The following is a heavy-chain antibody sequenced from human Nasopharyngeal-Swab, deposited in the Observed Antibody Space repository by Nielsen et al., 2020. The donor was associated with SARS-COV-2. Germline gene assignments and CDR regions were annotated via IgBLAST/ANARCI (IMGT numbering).Heavy chain of an antibody. CDR1: GGSFSGYY. CDR2: INHSGST. Sequence: SETLSLTCAVYGGSFSGYYWSWIRQPPGKGLEWIGEINHSGSTNYNPSLKSRVTISVDTSKNQFSLKLSPVTAADTAVYYCARGSYYYDSSGYLKAWGYFDYWGQGTLVTVSS. CDR3: ARGSYYYDSSGYLKAWGYFDY. D-gene: IGHD3-22*01. J-gene: IGHJ4*02. V-gene: IGHV4-34*01.